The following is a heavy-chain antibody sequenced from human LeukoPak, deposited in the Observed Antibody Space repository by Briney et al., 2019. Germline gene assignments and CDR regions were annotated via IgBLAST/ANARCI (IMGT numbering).Heavy chain of an antibody. J-gene: IGHJ6*02. V-gene: IGHV6-1*01. CDR3: ARDATVSDDGMDV. Sequence: SQTLSLTCAISGDGVSSNSAAWNWMSQSPSIGLEWLVTTDYSSKWYHDYAVSGKSRITINPETSKNQFSLPLNSVTPEDTAVYYCARDATVSDDGMDVWGQGTTVTVSS. D-gene: IGHD4-17*01. CDR2: TDYSSKWYH. CDR1: GDGVSSNSAA.